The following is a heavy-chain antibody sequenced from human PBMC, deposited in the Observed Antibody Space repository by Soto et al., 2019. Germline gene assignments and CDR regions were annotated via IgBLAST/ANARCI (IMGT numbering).Heavy chain of an antibody. CDR2: ISGSGDYT. CDR3: AKNRGLQYYCDY. Sequence: EVQLLESGGGLVQPGGSLRLSCAASGFTFDSYAMNWVRQAPGKGLEWVSTISGSGDYTYYTDSVKGRFTISRDNSKNMMYLQMNSLRAEDTAVYYCAKNRGLQYYCDYWGQGTLVTVSS. CDR1: GFTFDSYA. J-gene: IGHJ4*02. V-gene: IGHV3-23*01.